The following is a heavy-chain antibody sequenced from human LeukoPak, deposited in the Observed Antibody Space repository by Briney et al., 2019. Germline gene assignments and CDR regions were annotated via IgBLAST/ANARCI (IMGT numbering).Heavy chain of an antibody. CDR2: IYYSGNT. V-gene: IGHV4-59*01. Sequence: SSETLSLTCTVSFGSISSYYWSWIRQPPGKGLEWIGYIYYSGNTNYNPSLKSRVTISVDTSKNQFSLKLTSVTAADTAFYYCASGSSGPYDYWGQGTLVTVSS. J-gene: IGHJ4*02. CDR1: FGSISSYY. D-gene: IGHD6-19*01. CDR3: ASGSSGPYDY.